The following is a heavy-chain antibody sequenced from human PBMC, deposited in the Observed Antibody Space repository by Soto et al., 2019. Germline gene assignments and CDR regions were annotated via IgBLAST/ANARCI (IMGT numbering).Heavy chain of an antibody. D-gene: IGHD2-15*01. CDR3: ATDRGGYCSGGSCPEAWFDP. J-gene: IGHJ5*02. CDR1: GYTFTTYP. V-gene: IGHV1-3*05. CDR2: TNVGNGGT. Sequence: QVQLVQSGAEEKKPGASVKVSCKASGYTFTTYPMNWLRQAPGQRPEWMGGTNVGNGGTKYSQKFQGRVSITRDTSASTAYMQLSRLRSDDTAVYYCATDRGGYCSGGSCPEAWFDPWGQGTLVTVTS.